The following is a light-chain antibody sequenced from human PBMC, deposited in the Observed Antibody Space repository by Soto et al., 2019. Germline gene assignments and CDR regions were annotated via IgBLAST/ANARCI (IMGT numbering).Light chain of an antibody. Sequence: QSALTQPASVSGSPGQSLTISCTGTSSDVGGYNLVSWYQQHPGEAPKLMIYDVTSRPSGVSNRFSGSKSGNTASLIISGLQAEDEAEYYCSSYTSSSTLVFGGGTKLTVL. V-gene: IGLV2-14*03. CDR1: SSDVGGYNL. CDR2: DVT. CDR3: SSYTSSSTLV. J-gene: IGLJ2*01.